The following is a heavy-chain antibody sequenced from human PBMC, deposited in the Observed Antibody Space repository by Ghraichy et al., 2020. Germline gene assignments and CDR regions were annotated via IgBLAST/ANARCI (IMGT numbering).Heavy chain of an antibody. J-gene: IGHJ4*02. V-gene: IGHV4-59*08. Sequence: GSLYLTCTVSGGSINSYYWSWIRQPPGKGLEWIGYTYFTGSTNYNPSLKSRVTISLDTSTKQFSLKLRSVTAADTAVYYCARRVAYCGGDCHFFESWGQGTLVTVSS. CDR1: GGSINSYY. CDR3: ARRVAYCGGDCHFFES. CDR2: TYFTGST. D-gene: IGHD2-21*01.